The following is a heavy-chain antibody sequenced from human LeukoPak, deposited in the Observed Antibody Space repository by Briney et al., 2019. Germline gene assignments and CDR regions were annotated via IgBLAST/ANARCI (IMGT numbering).Heavy chain of an antibody. Sequence: PGGSLRLSCAASGFTFSTYSMNWVRQAPGKGLEWVSSISSGSSFIYYADSVKGRFTISRDNAENSLFLQMNSRRAEDTAVYYCARESSGYFDWGQRTLVTVSS. CDR1: GFTFSTYS. D-gene: IGHD3-22*01. J-gene: IGHJ4*02. V-gene: IGHV3-21*01. CDR3: ARESSGYFD. CDR2: ISSGSSFI.